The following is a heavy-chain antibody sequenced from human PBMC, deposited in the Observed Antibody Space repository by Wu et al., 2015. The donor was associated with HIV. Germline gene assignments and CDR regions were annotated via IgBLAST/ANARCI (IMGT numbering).Heavy chain of an antibody. J-gene: IGHJ3*02. CDR3: ARELGGYSLAGHGFDI. V-gene: IGHV1-2*02. D-gene: IGHD3-10*01. CDR1: GYSFTGYY. Sequence: QVQLVQSGAEVKKPGASVKVSCEASGYSFTGYYMHWVRQAPGQGLEWMGWINPNSGGTNYAQKFQGRVTMTRDTSISTAYMELSRLRSDDTAVYYCARELGGYSLAGHGFDIWGQGTMVTVSS. CDR2: INPNSGGT.